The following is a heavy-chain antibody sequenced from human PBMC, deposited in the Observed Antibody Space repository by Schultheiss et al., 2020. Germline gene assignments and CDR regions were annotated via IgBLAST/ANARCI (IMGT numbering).Heavy chain of an antibody. D-gene: IGHD1-26*01. CDR2: IKQDGSEK. CDR3: ARDPSYYGPLDY. J-gene: IGHJ4*02. Sequence: GGSLRLSCAVSGFTFSRYWMSWVRQAPGKGLEWVANIKQDGSEKYYVDSVKGRFTISRDNSKNTVYLQMNSLRTEDTAMYYCARDPSYYGPLDYWAQGTLVTVSS. CDR1: GFTFSRYW. V-gene: IGHV3-7*01.